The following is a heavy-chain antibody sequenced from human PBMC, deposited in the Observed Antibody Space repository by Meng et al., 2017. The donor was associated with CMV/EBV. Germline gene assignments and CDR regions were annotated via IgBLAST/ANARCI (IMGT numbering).Heavy chain of an antibody. CDR2: ITSSSNYI. CDR1: GFTFSSYS. V-gene: IGHV3-21*01. D-gene: IGHD3-22*01. CDR3: ARGEYYYESSGTDY. J-gene: IGHJ4*02. Sequence: AFGFTFSSYSMDWVRQSPGKGLEWVSSITSSSNYIYYADSVKGRFTISRDNAKNALYLQMNSLRAEDTGVYYCARGEYYYESSGTDYWGQGTLVTVSS.